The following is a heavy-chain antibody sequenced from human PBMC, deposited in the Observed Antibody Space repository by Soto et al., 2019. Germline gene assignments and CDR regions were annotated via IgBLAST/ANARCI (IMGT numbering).Heavy chain of an antibody. CDR1: GFSLSTTGVG. Sequence: QITLTESGPTLVRPTQTLTLTCTFSGFSLSTTGVGVGWIRQPPGKALEWLALIYWDDDKRYSPSLKSRLTITKDTSNNEVILTTTNMDPVDTATYCCAQRLRDYGLGRERANSFVPWGQGALVNVPS. J-gene: IGHJ5*02. CDR2: IYWDDDK. D-gene: IGHD3-10*01. CDR3: AQRLRDYGLGRERANSFVP. V-gene: IGHV2-5*02.